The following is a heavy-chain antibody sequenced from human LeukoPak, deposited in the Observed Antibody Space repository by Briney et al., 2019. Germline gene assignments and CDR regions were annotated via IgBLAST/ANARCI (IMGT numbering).Heavy chain of an antibody. CDR2: IKQEGSEK. CDR1: GFTFSSYW. D-gene: IGHD2-2*01. Sequence: GGSLRLSCAACGFTFSSYWVSWVRQAPGKGLEWVANIKQEGSEKYYVDSVKGGFTISRDNAKNSLYLQMNSLRAEKTAAYYCTTGAYCSRTSSYALYYYYGMDVWGKGTTVTVSS. J-gene: IGHJ6*04. V-gene: IGHV3-7*01. CDR3: TTGAYCSRTSSYALYYYYGMDV.